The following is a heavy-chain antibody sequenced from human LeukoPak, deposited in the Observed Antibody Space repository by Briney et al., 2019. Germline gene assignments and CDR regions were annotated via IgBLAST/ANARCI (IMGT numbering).Heavy chain of an antibody. D-gene: IGHD5-18*01. CDR3: AREGIQLRDPSRALDAFDI. CDR1: GFTFSSYS. Sequence: AGGSLRLSCAASGFTFSSYSMNWVRQAPGKGLEWVSSISSSSSYIYYADSVKGRFTISRDNAKNSLYLQMNSLRAEDTAVYYCAREGIQLRDPSRALDAFDIWGQGTMVTVSS. V-gene: IGHV3-21*01. J-gene: IGHJ3*02. CDR2: ISSSSSYI.